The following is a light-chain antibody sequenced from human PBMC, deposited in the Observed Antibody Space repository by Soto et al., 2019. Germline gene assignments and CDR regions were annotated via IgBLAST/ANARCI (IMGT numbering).Light chain of an antibody. CDR3: QSYDSSRSGYV. J-gene: IGLJ1*01. Sequence: QSVLTQPPSVSEAPGQRVTISCTGSSSNIGAGYEAHWYQQVPGTAPKLLIYENNNRPSGVPDRFSGSKSGTSASLAITGLQAEDEDDDYCQSYDSSRSGYVFGTGTKRTVL. V-gene: IGLV1-40*01. CDR1: SSNIGAGYE. CDR2: ENN.